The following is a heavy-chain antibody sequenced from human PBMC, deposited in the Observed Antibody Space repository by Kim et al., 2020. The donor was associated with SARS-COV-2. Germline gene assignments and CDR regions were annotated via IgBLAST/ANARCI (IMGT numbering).Heavy chain of an antibody. D-gene: IGHD2-15*01. V-gene: IGHV3-64*01. J-gene: IGHJ5*02. Sequence: KGRFTISRDNSKNTLYLQMGSLRAEDMAVYYCARDARYCSGGSCTFWFDPWGQGTLVTVSS. CDR3: ARDARYCSGGSCTFWFDP.